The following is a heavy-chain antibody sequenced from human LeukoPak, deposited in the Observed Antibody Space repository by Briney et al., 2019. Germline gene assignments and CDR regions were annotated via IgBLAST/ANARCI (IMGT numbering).Heavy chain of an antibody. Sequence: SVKVSCKASGGTFSSYAISSVRQAPGQGLEWMGRIIPILGIANYAQKFQGRVTITADKSTSTAYMELSSLRSEDTAVYYCARTVCSGGSCYFSPQHMFDYWGQGTLVTVSS. CDR2: IIPILGIA. CDR1: GGTFSSYA. D-gene: IGHD2-15*01. CDR3: ARTVCSGGSCYFSPQHMFDY. J-gene: IGHJ4*02. V-gene: IGHV1-69*04.